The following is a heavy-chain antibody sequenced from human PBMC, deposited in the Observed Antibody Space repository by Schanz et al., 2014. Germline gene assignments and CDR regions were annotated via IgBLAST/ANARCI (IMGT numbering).Heavy chain of an antibody. Sequence: EVQLVESGGGLVQPGGSLRLSCAASGFTFNNYDMNWARLGPGKGLECVSGISGGGASAYYADSVKGRFTISRDNSKNTLYLQMSSLRAEDTAVYYCAKVWGSDYFYPFDYWGQGTLVTVSS. CDR2: ISGGGASA. V-gene: IGHV3-23*04. J-gene: IGHJ4*02. CDR1: GFTFNNYD. CDR3: AKVWGSDYFYPFDY. D-gene: IGHD3-22*01.